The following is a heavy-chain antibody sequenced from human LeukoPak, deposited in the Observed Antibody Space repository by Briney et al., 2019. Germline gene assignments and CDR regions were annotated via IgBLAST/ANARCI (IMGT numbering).Heavy chain of an antibody. Sequence: GGSLRLSCAASGFTFSDFSMTWVRQAPGKGLEWVSGISWNSGSIGYADSVKGRFTISRDNAKNSLYLQMNSLRAEDAALYYCAKDFKVDIVGATPHFDYWGQGTLVTVSS. CDR2: ISWNSGSI. CDR1: GFTFSDFS. D-gene: IGHD1-26*01. CDR3: AKDFKVDIVGATPHFDY. V-gene: IGHV3-9*01. J-gene: IGHJ4*02.